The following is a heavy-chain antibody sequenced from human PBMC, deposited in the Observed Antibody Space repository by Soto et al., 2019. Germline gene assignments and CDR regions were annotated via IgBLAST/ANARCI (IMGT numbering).Heavy chain of an antibody. Sequence: QPGGSLRLSCAASGFTFSSYGMHWVRQAPGKGLEWVAVISYDGSNKYYADSVKGRFTISRDNSKNTLYLQMNSLRAEDTAVYYCAKDRVNYAYVSYGMDVWGQGTTVTVYS. CDR3: AKDRVNYAYVSYGMDV. CDR2: ISYDGSNK. V-gene: IGHV3-30*18. D-gene: IGHD4-4*01. J-gene: IGHJ6*02. CDR1: GFTFSSYG.